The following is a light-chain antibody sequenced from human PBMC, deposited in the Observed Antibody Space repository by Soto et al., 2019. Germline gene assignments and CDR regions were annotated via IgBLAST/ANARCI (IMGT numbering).Light chain of an antibody. V-gene: IGKV3-11*01. CDR2: DAS. Sequence: EILLTQSPVTLSLSPGEICTLSCRSSQSVSTSLGWYQQKPGQAPRLLIYDASDRATGIPARFSGSGSGTDFTLTISSLEPEDFAVYYCQHRSNWPPYTFGQGTKVDIK. CDR1: QSVSTS. J-gene: IGKJ2*01. CDR3: QHRSNWPPYT.